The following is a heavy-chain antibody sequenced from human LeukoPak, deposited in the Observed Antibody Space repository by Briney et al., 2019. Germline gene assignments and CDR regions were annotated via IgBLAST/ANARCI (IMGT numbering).Heavy chain of an antibody. CDR2: TKQDGSQK. CDR1: GFTFTSYW. V-gene: IGHV3-7*03. J-gene: IGHJ4*02. CDR3: AKDFKRLLWFGEPPR. Sequence: GGSLRLSCATSGFTFTSYWMSWVRQAPGKGLEWVAITKQDGSQKYYVDSVKGRFTISRDNAKDSLYLQLNSLRAEDTAVYYCAKDFKRLLWFGEPPRWGQGTLVTVSS. D-gene: IGHD3-10*01.